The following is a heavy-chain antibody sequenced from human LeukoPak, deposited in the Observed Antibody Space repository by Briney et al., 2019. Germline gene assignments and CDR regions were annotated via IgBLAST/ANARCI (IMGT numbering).Heavy chain of an antibody. Sequence: GGSLRLSCAASGFSFSDYGIHWVRQTPGKGLEWVANIKQDGSEKYYVDSVKGRFTISRDNAKNSMYLQMNSLRGEDTAVYYYARAMDVWGQGTTVTVSS. J-gene: IGHJ6*02. CDR3: ARAMDV. CDR2: IKQDGSEK. V-gene: IGHV3-7*01. CDR1: GFSFSDYG.